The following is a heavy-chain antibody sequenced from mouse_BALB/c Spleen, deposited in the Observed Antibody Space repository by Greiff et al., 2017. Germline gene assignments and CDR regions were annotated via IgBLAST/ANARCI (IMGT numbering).Heavy chain of an antibody. CDR1: GYTFTSYW. Sequence: QVQLQQSGAELAKPGASVKMSCKASGYTFTSYWMHWVKQRPGQGLEWIGYINPSTGYTEYNQKFKDKATLTADKSSSTAYMQLSSLTSEDSAVYYCARLLDGYPAWFAYWGQGTLVTVSA. CDR2: INPSTGYT. J-gene: IGHJ3*01. D-gene: IGHD2-3*01. CDR3: ARLLDGYPAWFAY. V-gene: IGHV1-7*01.